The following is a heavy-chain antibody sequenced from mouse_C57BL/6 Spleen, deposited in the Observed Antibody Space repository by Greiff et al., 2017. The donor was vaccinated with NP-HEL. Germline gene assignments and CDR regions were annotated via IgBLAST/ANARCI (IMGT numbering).Heavy chain of an antibody. J-gene: IGHJ2*01. CDR1: GFNIKNTY. D-gene: IGHD1-1*01. V-gene: IGHV14-3*01. Sequence: EVQLQQSVAELVRPGASVKLSCTASGFNIKNTYMHWVKQRPEQCLEWIGRIDPATGDTTYAPKFQGKATITADTSSNTAYLQLSSLTSEDTAIYYCARGKTTVVAHFDYWGQGTTLTVSS. CDR3: ARGKTTVVAHFDY. CDR2: IDPATGDT.